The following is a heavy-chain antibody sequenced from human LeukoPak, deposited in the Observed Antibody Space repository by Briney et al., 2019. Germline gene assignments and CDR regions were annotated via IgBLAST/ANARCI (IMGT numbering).Heavy chain of an antibody. CDR1: GFTFSSYA. CDR3: ARATHLQYFDY. Sequence: QTGGPLRLSCAASGFTFSSYAMHWVRQAPGRGLEWVAVISYDGSNKYYADSVKGRFTISRDNSKNTLYLQMNSLRVEDTAVYYCARATHLQYFDYWGQGTLVTVSS. J-gene: IGHJ4*02. V-gene: IGHV3-30-3*01. CDR2: ISYDGSNK.